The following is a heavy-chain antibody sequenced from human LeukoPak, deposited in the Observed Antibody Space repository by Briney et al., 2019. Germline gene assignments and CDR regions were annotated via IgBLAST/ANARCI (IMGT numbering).Heavy chain of an antibody. J-gene: IGHJ4*02. Sequence: SETLSLTCTVSGGSISSSSYYWGWIRQPPGKGLEWIGSIYYSGSTYYNPSLKSRVTISVDTSKNQFSLKLSSVTAADTAVYYCARGLEWQSLGYWGQGTLVTVSS. D-gene: IGHD3-3*01. CDR3: ARGLEWQSLGY. V-gene: IGHV4-39*07. CDR2: IYYSGST. CDR1: GGSISSSSYY.